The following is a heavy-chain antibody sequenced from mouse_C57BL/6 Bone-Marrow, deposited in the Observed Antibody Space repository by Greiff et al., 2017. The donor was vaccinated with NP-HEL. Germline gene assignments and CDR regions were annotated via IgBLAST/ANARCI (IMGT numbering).Heavy chain of an antibody. D-gene: IGHD2-4*01. CDR2: IRSKSNNYAT. J-gene: IGHJ4*01. CDR3: VRGLRRRSYAMDY. CDR1: GFSFNTYA. V-gene: IGHV10-1*01. Sequence: EVQRVESGGGLVQPKGSLKLSCAASGFSFNTYAMNWVRQAPGKGLEWVARIRSKSNNYATYYADSVKDRFTISRDDSESMLYLQMNNLKTEDTAMYYCVRGLRRRSYAMDYWGQGTSVTVSS.